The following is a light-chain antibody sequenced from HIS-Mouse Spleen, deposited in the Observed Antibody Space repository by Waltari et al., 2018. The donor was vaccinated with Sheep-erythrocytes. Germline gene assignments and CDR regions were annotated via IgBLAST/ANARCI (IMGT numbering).Light chain of an antibody. J-gene: IGLJ2*01. CDR2: EGS. CDR1: SSDVGSYNL. V-gene: IGLV2-23*01. Sequence: QSALTQPASVSGSPGQSITISCTGTSSDVGSYNLVSWYQQHPGKAPKLMIYEGSKRSSVVPNRFSGSKSGNTASLTIAGLQAEDEADYYCCSYAGSSTLVFGGGTKLTVL. CDR3: CSYAGSSTLV.